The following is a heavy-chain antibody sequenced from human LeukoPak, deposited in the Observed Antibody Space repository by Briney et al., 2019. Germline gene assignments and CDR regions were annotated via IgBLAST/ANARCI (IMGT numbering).Heavy chain of an antibody. CDR3: AKADSSDY. CDR1: GFAFGSHW. D-gene: IGHD6-13*01. V-gene: IGHV3-23*01. J-gene: IGHJ4*02. CDR2: ISGSGGST. Sequence: HPGGSLRLSCAASGFAFGSHWMHWVRQAPGKGLEWVSAISGSGGSTYYADSVKGRFTISRDNSKNTLYLQMNSLRAEDTAVYYCAKADSSDYWGQGTLVTVSS.